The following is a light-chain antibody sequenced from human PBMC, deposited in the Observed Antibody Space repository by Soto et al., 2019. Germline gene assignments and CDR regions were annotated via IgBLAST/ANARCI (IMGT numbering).Light chain of an antibody. Sequence: EIVLTQSPGTLSLSPGERATLSCRASQSVSSSYLAWYQQKPGQAPRLLIYGASSRATGIPDRFSGSGSVTDFTLTISRLEPEDFAVYYCQHYGSSPFTFGPGTKVDIK. CDR2: GAS. J-gene: IGKJ3*01. CDR3: QHYGSSPFT. V-gene: IGKV3-20*01. CDR1: QSVSSSY.